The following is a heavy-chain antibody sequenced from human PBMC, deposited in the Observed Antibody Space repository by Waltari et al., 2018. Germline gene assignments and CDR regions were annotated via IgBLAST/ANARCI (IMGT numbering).Heavy chain of an antibody. Sequence: EVQLVESGGGLVKPGGSLRLSCAASGFTFSSYSMNWVRQAPGKGLEWVSSISSSSSYIYYADSVKGRFTISRDNAKNSLYLQMNSLRAEDTAVYYCARDEHPYSSSAAFDYWGQGTLVTVSS. D-gene: IGHD6-6*01. V-gene: IGHV3-21*01. CDR2: ISSSSSYI. CDR1: GFTFSSYS. CDR3: ARDEHPYSSSAAFDY. J-gene: IGHJ4*02.